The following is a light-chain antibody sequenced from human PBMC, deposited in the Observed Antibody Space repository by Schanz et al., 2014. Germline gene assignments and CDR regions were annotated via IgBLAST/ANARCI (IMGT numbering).Light chain of an antibody. CDR2: GAS. CDR3: QQYDNWLT. Sequence: EIEVTQSPATLSLSPGERATLSCRASQSVSSTLAWYQQKPGQAPRLLIYGASTRATGIPARFSGSGSGTEFTLTISSLQSEDFAVYYCQQYDNWLTFGGGTKVEIK. J-gene: IGKJ4*01. V-gene: IGKV3-15*01. CDR1: QSVSST.